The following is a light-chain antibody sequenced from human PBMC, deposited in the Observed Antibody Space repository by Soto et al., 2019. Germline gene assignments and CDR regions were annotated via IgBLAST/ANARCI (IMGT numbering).Light chain of an antibody. V-gene: IGKV1-5*03. CDR1: QSINNW. Sequence: DIQMTQSPSTLSASVGDRGTITCRASQSINNWLVWYQQKPGIAPKLLMYKASNLESGVPSRFSGSGSGTEFALTISSLQPDDFATYYCQQYNSYPWTFGQGTNVEIK. J-gene: IGKJ1*01. CDR2: KAS. CDR3: QQYNSYPWT.